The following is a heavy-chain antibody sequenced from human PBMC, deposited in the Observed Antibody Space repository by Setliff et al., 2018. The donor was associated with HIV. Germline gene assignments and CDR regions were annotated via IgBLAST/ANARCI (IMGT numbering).Heavy chain of an antibody. Sequence: PLASVKVSCKVSGYTLTELSRHWVRQAPGKGLEWMGGFDPEDGNTIYAQKFQGRVTMTADTSTDTAYMELSSLRSEDTAVYYCATVSHTNVAAHDAFDIWGQGTMVTVSS. CDR3: ATVSHTNVAAHDAFDI. CDR2: FDPEDGNT. J-gene: IGHJ3*02. CDR1: GYTLTELS. D-gene: IGHD6-19*01. V-gene: IGHV1-24*01.